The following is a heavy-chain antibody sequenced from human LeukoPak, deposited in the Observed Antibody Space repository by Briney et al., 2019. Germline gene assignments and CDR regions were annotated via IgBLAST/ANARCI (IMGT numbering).Heavy chain of an antibody. CDR1: GFTFSNYW. D-gene: IGHD1-26*01. CDR3: ARDSGSGNYIYFGY. J-gene: IGHJ4*02. CDR2: IKQDGSEK. Sequence: GGSLRLSCAASGFTFSNYWMSWVRQAPGKGLEWVAIIKQDGSEKYYVDSVKGRFTISSDNAKNSLYLQMHSLIADATAAYYCARDSGSGNYIYFGYWGQGALVTVSS. V-gene: IGHV3-7*01.